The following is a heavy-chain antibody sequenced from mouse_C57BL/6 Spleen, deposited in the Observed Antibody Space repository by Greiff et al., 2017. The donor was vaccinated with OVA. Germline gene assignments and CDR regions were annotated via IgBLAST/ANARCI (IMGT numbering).Heavy chain of an antibody. J-gene: IGHJ2*01. D-gene: IGHD2-5*01. V-gene: IGHV1-61*01. CDR2: IYPSDSET. CDR1: GYTFTSYW. CDR3: ARSRYSNYFDY. Sequence: QVQLQQSGAELVRPGSSVKLSCKASGYTFTSYWMDWVKQRPGQGLEWIGNIYPSDSETHYNQKFKDKATLTVDKSSSTAYMQLSSLTSEDSAVYYCARSRYSNYFDYWGQGTTLTVSS.